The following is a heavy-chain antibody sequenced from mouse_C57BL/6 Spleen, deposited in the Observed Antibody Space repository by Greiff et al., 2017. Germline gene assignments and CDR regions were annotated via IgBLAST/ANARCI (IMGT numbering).Heavy chain of an antibody. CDR2: IYPGSGNT. V-gene: IGHV1-81*01. CDR3: ARRGYDGGFDY. J-gene: IGHJ2*01. Sequence: QVQLQQSGAELARPGASVKLSCKASGYTFTSYGISWVKPRTGQGLEWIGEIYPGSGNTKYNEKFKGKATLTADTSSSAAYMQLSSLTSEDSAVYYSARRGYDGGFDYWGQGTTLTVSS. D-gene: IGHD2-2*01. CDR1: GYTFTSYG.